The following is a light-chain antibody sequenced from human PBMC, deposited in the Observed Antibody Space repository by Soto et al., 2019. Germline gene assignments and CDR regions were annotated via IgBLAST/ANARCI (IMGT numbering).Light chain of an antibody. Sequence: EIVLTQSPGTLSLSPGERATLSCRDSQSVSSSYLAWYQQKPGQAPRLLMYGASSRATGIPDRFSGSGSGTDFTLTISRLEPEDFAVYYCQQYGSSLWTFGQGTKVEIK. CDR1: QSVSSSY. V-gene: IGKV3-20*01. CDR3: QQYGSSLWT. J-gene: IGKJ1*01. CDR2: GAS.